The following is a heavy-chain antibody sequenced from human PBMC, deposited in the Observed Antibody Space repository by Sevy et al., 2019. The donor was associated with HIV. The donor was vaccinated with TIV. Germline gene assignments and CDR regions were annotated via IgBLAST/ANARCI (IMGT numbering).Heavy chain of an antibody. CDR2: IKQDGSEK. V-gene: IGHV3-7*01. J-gene: IGHJ4*02. D-gene: IGHD3-22*01. CDR3: ARPYRTDPFYYSGSGGYYYPSYFDY. Sequence: GGSLRLSCAASGFTFSNYWMSWVRQAPGKGLEWVANIKQDGSEKYYVDSVKGRFTISRDKPRNSLYLQMKSLIAEDTAVYYCARPYRTDPFYYSGSGGYYYPSYFDYWGQGTLVTVSS. CDR1: GFTFSNYW.